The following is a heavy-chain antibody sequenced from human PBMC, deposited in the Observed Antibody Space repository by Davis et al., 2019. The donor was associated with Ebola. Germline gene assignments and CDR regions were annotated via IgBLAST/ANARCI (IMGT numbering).Heavy chain of an antibody. Sequence: GESLKISCAASGFTFSSYWMSWVRQAPGKGLEWVANIKQDGSEKYYVDSVKGRFTISRDNAKNSLYLQMNSLRAEDTAVYYCAKLPAYHYDSSGYRSYYFDYWGQGTLVTVSS. CDR3: AKLPAYHYDSSGYRSYYFDY. V-gene: IGHV3-7*01. CDR2: IKQDGSEK. CDR1: GFTFSSYW. J-gene: IGHJ4*02. D-gene: IGHD3-22*01.